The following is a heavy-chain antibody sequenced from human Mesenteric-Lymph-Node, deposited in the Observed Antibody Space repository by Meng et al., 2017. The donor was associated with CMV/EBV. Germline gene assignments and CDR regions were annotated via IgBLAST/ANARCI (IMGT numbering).Heavy chain of an antibody. CDR1: GFTFSSYA. D-gene: IGHD2-2*02. V-gene: IGHV3-23*01. Sequence: GESLKISCAASGFTFSSYAINWVRQAPGKGLEWVSVISGSGDKTYYADSVKGRFTISRDISKNSLYLQMNSLRAEDTAVYYCARDSTRYCTSTSCYTGYFQHWGQGTLVTVSS. CDR2: ISGSGDKT. CDR3: ARDSTRYCTSTSCYTGYFQH. J-gene: IGHJ1*01.